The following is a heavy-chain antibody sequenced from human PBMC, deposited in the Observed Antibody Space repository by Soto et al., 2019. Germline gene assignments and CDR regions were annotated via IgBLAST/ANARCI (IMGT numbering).Heavy chain of an antibody. CDR3: AKEQMGLWGHLPDY. Sequence: GGSLSLSCAASGFTFSSYAMSWVRQAPGKGLEWVSAISGSGGSTYYADSVKGRFTISRDNSKNTLYLQMNSLRAEDTAVYYCAKEQMGLWGHLPDYWGQGTLVTVSS. V-gene: IGHV3-23*01. CDR2: ISGSGGST. CDR1: GFTFSSYA. D-gene: IGHD2-21*01. J-gene: IGHJ4*02.